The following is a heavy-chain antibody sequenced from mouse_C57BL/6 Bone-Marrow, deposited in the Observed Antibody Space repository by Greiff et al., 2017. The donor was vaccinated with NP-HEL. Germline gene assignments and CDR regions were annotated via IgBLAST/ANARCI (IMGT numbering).Heavy chain of an antibody. V-gene: IGHV5-12*01. CDR1: GFTFSDYY. CDR3: ARHGDGYYVWYFDV. D-gene: IGHD2-3*01. Sequence: EVQRVESGGGLVQPGGSLKLSCAASGFTFSDYYMYWVRQTPEKRLEWVAYISNGGGSTYYPDTVKGRFTISRDNAKNTLYLQMSRLKSEDTAMYYCARHGDGYYVWYFDVWGTGTTVTVSS. CDR2: ISNGGGST. J-gene: IGHJ1*03.